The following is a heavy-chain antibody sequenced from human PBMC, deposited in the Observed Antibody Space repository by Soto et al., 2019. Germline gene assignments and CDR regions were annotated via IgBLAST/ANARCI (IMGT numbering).Heavy chain of an antibody. J-gene: IGHJ4*02. V-gene: IGHV1-69*08. D-gene: IGHD3-22*01. CDR2: IIPILGIA. Sequence: QVQLVQSVAEVKKPGSSVKVSCKASGGTFSSYTISWVRQAPGQGLEWMGRIIPILGIANYAQKFQGRVTITADKSTSTAYMELSSLRSEDTAVYYCARDSERYYYDSSGYYRYWGQGTLVTVSS. CDR3: ARDSERYYYDSSGYYRY. CDR1: GGTFSSYT.